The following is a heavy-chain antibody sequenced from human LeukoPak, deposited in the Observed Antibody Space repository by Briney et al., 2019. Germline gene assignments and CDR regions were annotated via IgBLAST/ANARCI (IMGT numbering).Heavy chain of an antibody. CDR2: IWYDGINK. CDR3: AKDTRYGSETFGAFDI. Sequence: GGSLRLSCAASGFTFSNYGMHWVRQAPGKGLEWVAIIWYDGINKYYADSVKGRFTISRDNSKNTLYLHMNSLRAEDTAVYYCAKDTRYGSETFGAFDIWGQGTMITVSS. V-gene: IGHV3-33*06. J-gene: IGHJ3*02. CDR1: GFTFSNYG. D-gene: IGHD3-10*01.